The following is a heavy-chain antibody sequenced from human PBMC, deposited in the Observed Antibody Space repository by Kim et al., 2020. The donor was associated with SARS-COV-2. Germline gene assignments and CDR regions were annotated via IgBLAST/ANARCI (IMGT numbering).Heavy chain of an antibody. CDR1: GFTFSNYW. CDR3: TTAFEY. CDR2: INNEGTNT. V-gene: IGHV3-74*01. Sequence: GGSLRLSCAASGFTFSNYWPHWVRQVPGKGLVWVAGINNEGTNTYYADSVKGRFTISRDNAKKTVYLQMNSLGAEDTAVYYCTTAFEYWGQRTLVTVSS. J-gene: IGHJ4*02.